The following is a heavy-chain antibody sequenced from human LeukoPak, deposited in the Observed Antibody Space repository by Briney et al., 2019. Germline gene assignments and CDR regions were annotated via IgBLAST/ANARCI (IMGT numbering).Heavy chain of an antibody. CDR3: AKDQVATTILGD. CDR1: GLTFSSYA. Sequence: PGGSLRLSCAASGLTFSSYAMSWVRQAPGKGLEWVSAISGSGGSTYYADSVKGRFTISRDNSKNTLYLQMNSLRAEDTAVYYCAKDQVATTILGDWGQGTLVTVSS. V-gene: IGHV3-23*01. J-gene: IGHJ4*02. CDR2: ISGSGGST. D-gene: IGHD5-24*01.